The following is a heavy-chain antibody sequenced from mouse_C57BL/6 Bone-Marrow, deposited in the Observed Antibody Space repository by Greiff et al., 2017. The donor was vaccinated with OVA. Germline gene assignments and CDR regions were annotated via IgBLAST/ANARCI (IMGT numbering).Heavy chain of an antibody. J-gene: IGHJ3*01. CDR1: GYTFTSYW. D-gene: IGHD1-1*01. CDR3: ALCYYVPFAY. CDR2: IHPNSGST. Sequence: QVQLQQPGAELVKPGASVKLSCKASGYTFTSYWMHWVKQRPGQGLEWIGMIHPNSGSTNYNEKFKSKATLTVNKSSSTAYMQLSSLTSEDSAVYYCALCYYVPFAYWGQGTRVTVSA. V-gene: IGHV1-64*01.